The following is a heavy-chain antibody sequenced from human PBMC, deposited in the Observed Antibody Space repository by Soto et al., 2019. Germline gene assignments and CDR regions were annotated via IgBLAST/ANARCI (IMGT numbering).Heavy chain of an antibody. J-gene: IGHJ4*02. CDR2: SSPRGDTI. CDR1: GFSLANYP. Sequence: GSLRLSCVASGFSLANYPMNWVHQTPGKGLEWISYSSPRGDTIYYADSVEGRFTISRDNARNSLSLHMSSLRDEDSALYYCAKGPHTNVGWPYYFESWGQGVPVTVSS. V-gene: IGHV3-48*02. D-gene: IGHD6-19*01. CDR3: AKGPHTNVGWPYYFES.